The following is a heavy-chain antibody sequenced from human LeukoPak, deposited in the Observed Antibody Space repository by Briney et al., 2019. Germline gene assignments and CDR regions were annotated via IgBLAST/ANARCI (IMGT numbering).Heavy chain of an antibody. J-gene: IGHJ6*03. CDR3: ARVDAAMVLGFYYYYYYMDV. Sequence: GGSLRLSCAASRFTFSSYGMHWVRQAPGKGLEWVAFIRYDGSNKYYADSVKGRFTISRDNAKNSLYLQMNSLRAEDTAVYYCARVDAAMVLGFYYYYYYMDVWGKGTTVTVSS. CDR2: IRYDGSNK. CDR1: RFTFSSYG. D-gene: IGHD5-18*01. V-gene: IGHV3-30*02.